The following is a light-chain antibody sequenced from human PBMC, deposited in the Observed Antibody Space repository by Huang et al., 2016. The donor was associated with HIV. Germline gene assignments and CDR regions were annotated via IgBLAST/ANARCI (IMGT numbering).Light chain of an antibody. CDR3: QQTYSAPPYT. CDR1: QNIGTY. J-gene: IGKJ2*01. Sequence: DIQMTQSPSSLSASVGDRVTITCRASQNIGTYLHWYQQKPGKPPSILIYAASSLQSGVPSRFGGGGSGAEFTLTISSLQPEDFATYYCQQTYSAPPYTFAQGTKLEIK. CDR2: AAS. V-gene: IGKV1-39*01.